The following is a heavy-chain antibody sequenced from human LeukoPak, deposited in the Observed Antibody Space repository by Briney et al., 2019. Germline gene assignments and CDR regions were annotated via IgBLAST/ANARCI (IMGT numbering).Heavy chain of an antibody. J-gene: IGHJ5*02. V-gene: IGHV4-34*01. CDR1: GGSFGGYY. Sequence: SETLSLTCAVYGGSFGGYYWSWIRQPPGKGLEWIGEINHSGSTNYNPSLKSRVTISVDTSKNQFSLKLSSVTAADTAVYYCARGRYGLNWFDPWGQGTLVTVSS. CDR2: INHSGST. CDR3: ARGRYGLNWFDP. D-gene: IGHD4-17*01.